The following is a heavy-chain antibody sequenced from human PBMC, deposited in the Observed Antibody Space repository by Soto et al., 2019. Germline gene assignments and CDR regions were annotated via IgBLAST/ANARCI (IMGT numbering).Heavy chain of an antibody. V-gene: IGHV1-18*04. J-gene: IGHJ6*02. D-gene: IGHD2-15*01. CDR2: ISAYNGNT. CDR3: RRVGYCRGGSCYLPSYYYGMDV. Sequence: QVQLVQSGAEVKKPGASVKVSCKASGYTFTSYGISWVRQAPGQGLEWMGWISAYNGNTNYAQKLQGRVTMTTDTSTSTAYMELRSLRSDDTAVYYCRRVGYCRGGSCYLPSYYYGMDVWGQGTTVTVSS. CDR1: GYTFTSYG.